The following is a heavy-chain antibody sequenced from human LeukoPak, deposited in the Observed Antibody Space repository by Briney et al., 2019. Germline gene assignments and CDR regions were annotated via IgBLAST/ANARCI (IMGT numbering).Heavy chain of an antibody. CDR1: GGSFSGYY. D-gene: IGHD3-22*01. CDR2: INHSGST. Sequence: SETLSLTCAVYGGSFSGYYWSWIRQPPGKGLEWIGEINHSGSTNYNPSLKSRVTISVDTSKNQFSLKLSSVTAADTAVYYCACRPDSRVGLYYYGMDVWGQGTTVTVSS. V-gene: IGHV4-34*01. CDR3: ACRPDSRVGLYYYGMDV. J-gene: IGHJ6*02.